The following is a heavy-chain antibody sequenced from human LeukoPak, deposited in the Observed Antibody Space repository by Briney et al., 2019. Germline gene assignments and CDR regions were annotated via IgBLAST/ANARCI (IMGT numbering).Heavy chain of an antibody. V-gene: IGHV3-30*03. CDR3: ARDLGGSRTFDY. CDR1: GFTFGNYG. J-gene: IGHJ4*02. CDR2: ISYDGNDD. Sequence: PGGSLRLSCAVSGFTFGNYGMHWVRQASGKGLEWVSFISYDGNDDYYADSVKGRFTISRDNSKNTLYLQMNSLRAEDTAVYYCARDLGGSRTFDYWGQGSLVTVSS. D-gene: IGHD6-13*01.